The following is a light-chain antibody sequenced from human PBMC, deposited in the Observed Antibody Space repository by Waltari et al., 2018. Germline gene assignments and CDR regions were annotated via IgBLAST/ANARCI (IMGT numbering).Light chain of an antibody. Sequence: EIVMTQSPATLSVSPGERATLSCRASQSVTSNLAWYQQKLGQAPRLLIYAASTRATGTPARFSGSWSGTEFTLIISSLQSEDFAVYYCQQYNNWSPWTFGQGTKVEIK. CDR1: QSVTSN. CDR2: AAS. V-gene: IGKV3-15*01. J-gene: IGKJ1*01. CDR3: QQYNNWSPWT.